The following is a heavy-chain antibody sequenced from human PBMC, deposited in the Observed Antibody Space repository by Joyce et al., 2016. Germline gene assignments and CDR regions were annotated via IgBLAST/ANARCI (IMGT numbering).Heavy chain of an antibody. CDR3: ATYGSGNYGLDAFEL. V-gene: IGHV3-48*01. D-gene: IGHD3-10*01. Sequence: EVHLVESGGGLVQPGGSLRLSCAASGFIFSQYSMHWVRQAPGKGLEWVSYIGSSDVASYYADSVKGRFTISRHNAKNSLFLQMNSLRAEDTAVYYCATYGSGNYGLDAFELWGQGTMVTVSS. CDR1: GFIFSQYS. CDR2: IGSSDVAS. J-gene: IGHJ3*01.